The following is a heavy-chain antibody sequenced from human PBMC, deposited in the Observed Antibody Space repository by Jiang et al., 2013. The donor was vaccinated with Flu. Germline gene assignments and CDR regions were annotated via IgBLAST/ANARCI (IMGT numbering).Heavy chain of an antibody. Sequence: GPGLVKASQTVSLTCTVSSGSISSGDYYWSWIRLPPGKGLEWIGYIYYTGTTDSNPSLESRVDLSIDTAKNQFSLNLRAVTAADTAEYYCVAATSVTMWAFEIWGQGTMVSVSS. CDR3: VAATSVTMWAFEI. V-gene: IGHV4-30-4*01. CDR2: IYYTGTT. J-gene: IGHJ3*02. CDR1: SGSISSGDYY. D-gene: IGHD3-10*02.